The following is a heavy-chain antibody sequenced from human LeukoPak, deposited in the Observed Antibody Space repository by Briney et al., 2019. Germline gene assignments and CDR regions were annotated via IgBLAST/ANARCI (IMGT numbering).Heavy chain of an antibody. Sequence: PSETLSLTCTVSGGSISSGSYYWSWIRQPAGKGLEWIGRIYTSGSTNYNPSLKSRVTISVDTSKNQFSLKLSSVTAADTAVYYCARELDPWGQGTLVTVSS. CDR1: GGSISSGSYY. J-gene: IGHJ5*02. V-gene: IGHV4-61*02. CDR2: IYTSGST. CDR3: ARELDP.